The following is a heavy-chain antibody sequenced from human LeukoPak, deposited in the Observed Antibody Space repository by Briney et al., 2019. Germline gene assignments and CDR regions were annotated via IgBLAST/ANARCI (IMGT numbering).Heavy chain of an antibody. CDR1: GGSISSYY. CDR2: IYTSGST. J-gene: IGHJ5*02. Sequence: SETLSLTCTVSGGSISSYYWSWIRQVAGKGLEWIGRIYTSGSTNYNPPLKSRVTMSVDTSKNQFSLKLTSVTAADTAVYYCARSPYSSSWYPFAPWGQGTLVTVSS. D-gene: IGHD6-13*01. V-gene: IGHV4-4*07. CDR3: ARSPYSSSWYPFAP.